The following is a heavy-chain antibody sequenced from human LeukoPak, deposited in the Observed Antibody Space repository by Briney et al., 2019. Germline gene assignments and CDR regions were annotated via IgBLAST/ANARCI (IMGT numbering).Heavy chain of an antibody. CDR1: GFTFSSYA. CDR3: AKDRQSYTSYDYFDS. J-gene: IGHJ4*02. D-gene: IGHD3-16*01. Sequence: GGSLRLSCAASGFTFSSYAMNWVRQAPGKGLEWVSSISNSGRSPYYADSVMGRFTVSRDNSTNPLYLQMNSLSAEDTAIYYCAKDRQSYTSYDYFDSWGQGSLVTVSS. CDR2: ISNSGRSP. V-gene: IGHV3-23*01.